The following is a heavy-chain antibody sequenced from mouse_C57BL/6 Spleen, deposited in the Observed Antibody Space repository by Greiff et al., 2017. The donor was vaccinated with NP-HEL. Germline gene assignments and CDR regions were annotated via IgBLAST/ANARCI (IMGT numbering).Heavy chain of an antibody. Sequence: EVKLMESGGGLVQSGRSLRLSCATSGFTFSDFYMEWVRQAPGKGLEWIAASRNKANDYTTEYSASVKGRFIVSRDTSQSILYLQMNALRAEDTAIYYCAREGGGFDYWGQGTTLTVAS. V-gene: IGHV7-1*01. CDR1: GFTFSDFY. CDR2: SRNKANDYTT. J-gene: IGHJ2*01. CDR3: AREGGGFDY. D-gene: IGHD1-1*02.